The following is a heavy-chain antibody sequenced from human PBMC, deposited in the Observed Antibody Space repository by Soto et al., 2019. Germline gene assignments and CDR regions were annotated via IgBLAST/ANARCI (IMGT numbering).Heavy chain of an antibody. D-gene: IGHD2-8*01. CDR1: GFTFSSYE. J-gene: IGHJ6*02. V-gene: IGHV3-48*03. CDR3: ARASMVLMVYAPYYYGMDV. Sequence: EVQLVESGGGLVQPGGSLRLSCAASGFTFSSYEMNWVRQAPGKGLEWVSYISSSGSTIYYADSVKGRFTISRDNAKNSLYLQMNSLRADDTAVYYCARASMVLMVYAPYYYGMDVWGQGTTVTVSS. CDR2: ISSSGSTI.